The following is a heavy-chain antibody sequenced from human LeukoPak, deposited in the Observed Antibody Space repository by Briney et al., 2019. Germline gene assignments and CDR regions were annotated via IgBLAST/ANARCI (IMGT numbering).Heavy chain of an antibody. Sequence: GESLKISCKGSGYSFTSYWIGWMRQMPRKGLEWMGIIYPGDSDTRYRPSFQGQVTISADKSISTAYLQWSSLKASDTAMYYCARRIGYSYGSSYSYYMDVWGKGTTVTVSS. V-gene: IGHV5-51*01. J-gene: IGHJ6*03. D-gene: IGHD5-18*01. CDR2: IYPGDSDT. CDR1: GYSFTSYW. CDR3: ARRIGYSYGSSYSYYMDV.